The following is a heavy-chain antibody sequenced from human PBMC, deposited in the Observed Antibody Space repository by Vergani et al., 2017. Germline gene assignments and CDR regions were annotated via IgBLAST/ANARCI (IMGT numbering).Heavy chain of an antibody. D-gene: IGHD3-22*01. CDR2: FDPEHGEV. J-gene: IGHJ4*02. V-gene: IGHV1-24*01. CDR1: GYSLTELT. CDR3: AIGTDYYDSSGYYLDY. Sequence: QVQLVQSGSEVRKPGASVKVCCQVSGYSLTELTIHWVRQAPGKGLEWIGGFDPEHGEVTFAHHIQGRVTMTEDRSTDTAYMELSSLRPEDTALYYCAIGTDYYDSSGYYLDYWGQGAMVSVSS.